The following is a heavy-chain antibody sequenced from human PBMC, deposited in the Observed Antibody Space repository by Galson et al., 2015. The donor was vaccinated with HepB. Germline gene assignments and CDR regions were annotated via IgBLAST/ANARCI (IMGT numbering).Heavy chain of an antibody. V-gene: IGHV4-30-4*07. J-gene: IGHJ6*02. D-gene: IGHD3-16*02. Sequence: TLSLPCAVSGGSISSGGYSWSWIRQPPGKGLEWIGYIYYSGSTYYNPSLKSRVTISVDTSKNQFSLKLSSVTAADTAVYYCARSSENYVWGSYRYTLDVWGQGTTVTVSS. CDR1: GGSISSGGYS. CDR3: ARSSENYVWGSYRYTLDV. CDR2: IYYSGST.